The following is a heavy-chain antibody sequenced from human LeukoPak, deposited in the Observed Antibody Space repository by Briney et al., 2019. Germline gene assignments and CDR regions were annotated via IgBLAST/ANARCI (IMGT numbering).Heavy chain of an antibody. CDR1: GFTFSIYG. CDR2: IYSGGST. V-gene: IGHV3-66*01. D-gene: IGHD6-13*01. Sequence: GRSLRLSWAAAGFTFSIYGMSWVRQAPGKGLEWVSVIYSGGSTYYADSVKGRFTISRDNSKNTLYLQMNSLRAEDTAVYYCARGGPAAGRFDYWGQGTLVTVSS. CDR3: ARGGPAAGRFDY. J-gene: IGHJ4*02.